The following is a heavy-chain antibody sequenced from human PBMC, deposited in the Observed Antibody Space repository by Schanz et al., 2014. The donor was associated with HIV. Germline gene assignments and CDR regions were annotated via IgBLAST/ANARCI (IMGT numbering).Heavy chain of an antibody. V-gene: IGHV3-33*08. CDR3: ARDRLHPGNGMDV. Sequence: VQLLESGGGLVQPGGSLRLSCAASGFTFSNFAMTWVRQAPGKGLEWVAIIWFDGSNKYYADSVRGRFTISRDNSKKTVFLQMNNLRAEDTAVYYCARDRLHPGNGMDVWGQGTTVTVSS. J-gene: IGHJ6*02. CDR2: IWFDGSNK. D-gene: IGHD4-4*01. CDR1: GFTFSNFA.